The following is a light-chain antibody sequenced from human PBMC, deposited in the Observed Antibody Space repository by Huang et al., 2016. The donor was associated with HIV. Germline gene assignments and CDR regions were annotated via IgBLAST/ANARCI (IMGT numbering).Light chain of an antibody. CDR1: QSISSN. CDR3: QQYNNRYT. Sequence: IVMTQSPATLSVSPGERATLSCRASQSISSNLAWYQQKPGQAPRLLIYGASTRATGIPARFSGSGSGTEFTLTISSLQSEDFAVYYCQQYNNRYTLGQGTKLEIK. J-gene: IGKJ2*01. V-gene: IGKV3-15*01. CDR2: GAS.